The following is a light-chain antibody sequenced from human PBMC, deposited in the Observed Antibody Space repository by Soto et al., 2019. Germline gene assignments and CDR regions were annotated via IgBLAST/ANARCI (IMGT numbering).Light chain of an antibody. CDR1: NSDVGGYNY. V-gene: IGLV2-8*01. Sequence: QSVLTQPPSASGSPGQSVTISCSGTNSDVGGYNYVSWHQQHPGKAPKLMIYEVSKRPSGVPDRFSGSKSGNTASLIVSGLQAEHEADYYCSSYAGSNNFVFVTG. CDR3: SSYAGSNNFV. CDR2: EVS. J-gene: IGLJ1*01.